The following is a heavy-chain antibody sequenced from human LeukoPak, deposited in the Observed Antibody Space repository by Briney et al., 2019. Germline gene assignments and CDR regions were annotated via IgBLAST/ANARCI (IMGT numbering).Heavy chain of an antibody. J-gene: IGHJ4*02. CDR1: GGSMSSGYYY. D-gene: IGHD3-16*02. CDR3: ARASNGYLWAFDY. CDR2: IYYSGST. V-gene: IGHV4-31*11. Sequence: SQTLSLTCAVSGGSMSSGYYYWIWIPQKPGKGLEWIGYIYYSGSTYYNPSLKSRVTISADTTKNQFSQKLSSVTAAATAVYYCARASNGYLWAFDYWGQGTLVTVSS.